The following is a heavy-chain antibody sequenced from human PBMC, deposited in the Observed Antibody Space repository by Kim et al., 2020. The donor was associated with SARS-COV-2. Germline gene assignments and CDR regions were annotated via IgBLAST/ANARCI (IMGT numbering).Heavy chain of an antibody. CDR1: GFTFSSYS. CDR3: ARDSIVPHPDAFDI. D-gene: IGHD2-2*01. V-gene: IGHV3-21*01. Sequence: GGSLRLSCAASGFTFSSYSMNWVRQAPGKGLEWVSSISSSSSYIYYADSVKGRFTISRDNAKNSLYLQMNSLRAEDTAVYYCARDSIVPHPDAFDIWGQGTMVTVSS. CDR2: ISSSSSYI. J-gene: IGHJ3*02.